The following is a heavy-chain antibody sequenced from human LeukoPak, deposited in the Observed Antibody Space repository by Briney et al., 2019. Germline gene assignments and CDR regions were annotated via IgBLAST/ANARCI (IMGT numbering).Heavy chain of an antibody. D-gene: IGHD3-22*01. CDR1: GGSINSNTYF. V-gene: IGHV4-61*02. CDR3: ARYVDPYDISPHAFDI. J-gene: IGHJ3*02. Sequence: SETLSPTCTVSGGSINSNTYFWNWIRQPAGKRLEWIGRVYASGRTDYNPSLRSRLSMSINTSSNQISLTLSSVTAADTAVYYCARYVDPYDISPHAFDIWGQGTVVTVSS. CDR2: VYASGRT.